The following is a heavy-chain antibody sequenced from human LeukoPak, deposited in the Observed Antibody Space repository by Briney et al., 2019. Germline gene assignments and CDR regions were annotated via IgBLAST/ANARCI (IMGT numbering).Heavy chain of an antibody. Sequence: GGSLRLSCAASGFTFSSYAMHWVRQAPGKGLEGVAIISYDGSNKYYADSVKGRFTISRDNSKNTLYLQMNSLRAGDTAVYYCARGPRDIVVVDAHYFDYWGQGTLVTVSS. J-gene: IGHJ4*02. CDR1: GFTFSSYA. CDR2: ISYDGSNK. D-gene: IGHD2-15*01. CDR3: ARGPRDIVVVDAHYFDY. V-gene: IGHV3-30-3*01.